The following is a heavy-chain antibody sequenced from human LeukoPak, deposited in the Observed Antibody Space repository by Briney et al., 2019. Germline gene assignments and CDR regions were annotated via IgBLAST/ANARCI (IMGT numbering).Heavy chain of an antibody. CDR2: ISGSGGGT. CDR1: GFTFSSYA. CDR3: AKGLIVVVPAAKSIDY. V-gene: IGHV3-23*01. Sequence: GGSLRLSCAASGFTFSSYAMSWVRQAPGKGLEWVSAISGSGGGTYYADSVKGRFTISRDNSKNTLYLQMNSLRAEDTAVYYCAKGLIVVVPAAKSIDYWGQGTLVTVSS. J-gene: IGHJ4*02. D-gene: IGHD2-2*01.